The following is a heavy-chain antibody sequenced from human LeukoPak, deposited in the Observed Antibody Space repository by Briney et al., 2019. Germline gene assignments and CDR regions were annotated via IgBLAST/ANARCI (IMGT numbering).Heavy chain of an antibody. CDR3: ARGVTYCGGDCYLTY. CDR1: GFTFSSYS. V-gene: IGHV3-48*01. J-gene: IGHJ4*02. Sequence: GGSLRLSCAASGFTFSSYSTNWVRQAPGKGLEWVSYISSSSSSTIYYADSVKGRFTISRDNAKNSLYLQMNSLRAEDTAVYYCARGVTYCGGDCYLTYWGQGTLVTVSS. CDR2: ISSSSSSTI. D-gene: IGHD2-21*01.